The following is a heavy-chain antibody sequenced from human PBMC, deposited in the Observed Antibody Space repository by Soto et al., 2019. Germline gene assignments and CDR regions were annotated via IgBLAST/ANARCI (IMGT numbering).Heavy chain of an antibody. CDR1: GYTFNKYY. CDR2: INPGGGST. D-gene: IGHD4-17*01. J-gene: IGHJ3*02. Sequence: QVQLVQSGAELKKPGASVKVSCKASGYTFNKYYMHWVRQAPGQGPEWVGIINPGGGSTTYAQQFPGRVTMTRDTSTSTVYMELSSLRSEDTALYYCARLNTVTNAFDIWGQGTMVSVSS. CDR3: ARLNTVTNAFDI. V-gene: IGHV1-46*02.